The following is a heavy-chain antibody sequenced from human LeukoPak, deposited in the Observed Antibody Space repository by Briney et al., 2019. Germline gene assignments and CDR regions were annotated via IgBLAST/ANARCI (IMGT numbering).Heavy chain of an antibody. D-gene: IGHD2-2*01. J-gene: IGHJ3*02. Sequence: SETLSLTCTVSGGSVSSGSYYWSWIRQPPGKGLEWIGYIYYSGSTNYNPSLKSRVTISVDTSKTQFCLMLSSVTAADTAVYYCATHGRYCSSTSCYAARVDIWGQGTMVTVSS. CDR3: ATHGRYCSSTSCYAARVDI. V-gene: IGHV4-61*01. CDR1: GGSVSSGSYY. CDR2: IYYSGST.